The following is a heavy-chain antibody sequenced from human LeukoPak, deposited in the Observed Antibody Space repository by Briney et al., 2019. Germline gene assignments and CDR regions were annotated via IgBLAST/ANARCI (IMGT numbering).Heavy chain of an antibody. Sequence: GGSLRLSCAASGFTFSSYAMHWVRQAPGKGLEYVSAISSDGGSTYYANSVKGRFTISRDNSKNTLYLQMGSLSAEDMAMYYCARASITMRALDYWGQGTLVTVSS. D-gene: IGHD3-22*01. CDR1: GFTFSSYA. J-gene: IGHJ4*02. V-gene: IGHV3-64*01. CDR2: ISSDGGST. CDR3: ARASITMRALDY.